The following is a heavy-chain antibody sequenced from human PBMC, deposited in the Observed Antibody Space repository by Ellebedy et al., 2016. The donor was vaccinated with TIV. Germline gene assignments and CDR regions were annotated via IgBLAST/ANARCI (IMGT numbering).Heavy chain of an antibody. J-gene: IGHJ6*02. CDR2: INNGGRTT. V-gene: IGHV3-23*01. CDR1: GFTFSGYA. Sequence: GESLKISCVASGFTFSGYAMSWVRQAPGKGLEWVSGINNGGRTTSYADSVQGRFTISRDNSRSTLYLQMNSLRAEDSAVYYCAKDMVFGDGKWEIDVWGQGTTVTVSS. D-gene: IGHD1-26*01. CDR3: AKDMVFGDGKWEIDV.